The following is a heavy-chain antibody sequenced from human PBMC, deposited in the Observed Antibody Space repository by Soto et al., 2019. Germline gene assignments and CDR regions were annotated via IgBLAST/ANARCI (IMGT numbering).Heavy chain of an antibody. D-gene: IGHD6-13*01. J-gene: IGHJ5*02. CDR3: ARDLGYSSSWYGEIDP. CDR2: IYYSGST. V-gene: IGHV4-59*01. Sequence: QVQLQESGPGLVKPSETLSLTCTVSGGSISSYYWSWIRQPPGKGLEWIGYIYYSGSTNYNPSLKRRVTISVDTSKNQFSLKLSSVTAADTAVYYCARDLGYSSSWYGEIDPWGQGTLVTVSS. CDR1: GGSISSYY.